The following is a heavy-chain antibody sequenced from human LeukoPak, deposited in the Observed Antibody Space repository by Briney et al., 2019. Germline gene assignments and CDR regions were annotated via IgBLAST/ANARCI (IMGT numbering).Heavy chain of an antibody. J-gene: IGHJ6*03. CDR2: IIPIFGTA. CDR3: ARDVTVAGTFTRQNYHYYYMDV. Sequence: SVKVSCKASGGTFSSYAISWVRQAPGQGLEWMGRIIPIFGTANYAQKFQGRVTITTDESTSTAYMELSSLRSEDTAVYYCARDVTVAGTFTRQNYHYYYMDVWGKGTTVTVSS. CDR1: GGTFSSYA. V-gene: IGHV1-69*05. D-gene: IGHD6-19*01.